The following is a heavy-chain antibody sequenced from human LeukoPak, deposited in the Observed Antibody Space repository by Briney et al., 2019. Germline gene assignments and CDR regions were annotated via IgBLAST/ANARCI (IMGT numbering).Heavy chain of an antibody. CDR2: IWYDGSNK. J-gene: IGHJ6*03. CDR1: GFTISSYG. Sequence: GRSLRLSCAASGFTISSYGMHWVRQAPGKGLEWVAVIWYDGSNKYYADSVKGRFTISRDNSKNTLYLQMNSLRAEDTAVYYCAKSQQATTFVVGYMDVWGKGTTVTVSS. V-gene: IGHV3-33*06. D-gene: IGHD2-21*01. CDR3: AKSQQATTFVVGYMDV.